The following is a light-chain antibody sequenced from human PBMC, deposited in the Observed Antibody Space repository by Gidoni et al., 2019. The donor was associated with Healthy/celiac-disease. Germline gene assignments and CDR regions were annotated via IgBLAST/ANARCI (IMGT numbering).Light chain of an antibody. CDR2: EVS. CDR1: SSDVGSYNL. V-gene: IGLV2-23*02. CDR3: CSYAVDYV. Sequence: QSALTQPASVSGSPGQSITISCTGPSSDVGSYNLVSWYQQHPGKAPKLMIYEVSKRPSGVSNRFSGSKSGNTASLTISGLQAEDEADYYCCSYAVDYVFGTGTKVTVL. J-gene: IGLJ1*01.